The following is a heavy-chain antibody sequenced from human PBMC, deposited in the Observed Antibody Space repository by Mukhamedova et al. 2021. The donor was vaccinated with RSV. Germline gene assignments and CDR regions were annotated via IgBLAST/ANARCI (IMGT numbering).Heavy chain of an antibody. J-gene: IGHJ4*02. CDR3: TRDRSDSSSRTPFDY. V-gene: IGHV3-48*03. D-gene: IGHD2-21*01. CDR2: SGRTT. Sequence: SGRTTYYADSVKGRFTISRDNAKNSLYLQMSGLRVEDTAVYYCTRDRSDSSSRTPFDYCGQGILVTVSS.